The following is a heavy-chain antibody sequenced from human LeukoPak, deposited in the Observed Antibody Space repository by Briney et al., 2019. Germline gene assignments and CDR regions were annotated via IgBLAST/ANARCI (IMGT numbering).Heavy chain of an antibody. D-gene: IGHD3-22*01. CDR1: GYTFTSYG. Sequence: GASVKVSCKAYGYTFTSYGISWVRQAPGQGLEWMGWISAYNGNTNYAQKLQGRVTMTTDTSTSTAYMELRSLRSDDTAVYYCARDAALYDNSAYYYLYWGQGTLVTVSS. CDR2: ISAYNGNT. CDR3: ARDAALYDNSAYYYLY. J-gene: IGHJ4*02. V-gene: IGHV1-18*01.